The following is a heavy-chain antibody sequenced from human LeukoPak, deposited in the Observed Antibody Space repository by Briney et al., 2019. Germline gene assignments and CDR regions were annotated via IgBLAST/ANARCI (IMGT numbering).Heavy chain of an antibody. D-gene: IGHD3-16*01. J-gene: IGHJ6*03. V-gene: IGHV3-7*01. Sequence: PGGSLRLSCAASGFTFSSYWMSWVRQAPGKGLEWVANIKQDGSEKYYVDSVKGRFTISRDNAKNSLYLQMNSLRAEDTAVYYCAWGGANYYYYYMDVWGKGTTVTVSS. CDR2: IKQDGSEK. CDR3: AWGGANYYYYYMDV. CDR1: GFTFSSYW.